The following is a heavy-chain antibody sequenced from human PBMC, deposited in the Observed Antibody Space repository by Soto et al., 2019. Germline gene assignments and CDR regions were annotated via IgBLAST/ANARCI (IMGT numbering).Heavy chain of an antibody. CDR2: IYYSGST. Sequence: PSETLSLTCTVSGGSISSYYWSWIRQPPGKGLEWIGYIYYSGSTNYNPSLKSRVTISVDTSKNQFSLKLSSVTAADTAVYYCARESYDILTGSPLYYFDYWGQGTLVTVSS. V-gene: IGHV4-59*01. CDR3: ARESYDILTGSPLYYFDY. D-gene: IGHD3-9*01. J-gene: IGHJ4*02. CDR1: GGSISSYY.